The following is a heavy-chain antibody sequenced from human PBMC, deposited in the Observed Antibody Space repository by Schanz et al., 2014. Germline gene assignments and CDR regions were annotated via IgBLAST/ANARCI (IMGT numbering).Heavy chain of an antibody. CDR1: GFIFGSSV. CDR2: ISYDGSKK. Sequence: QVQLVESGGGLVKPGGSLRLSCAASGFIFGSSVMAWVRQAPGKGLEWVGVISYDGSKKSYADSVKGRFTISRDNSKNTLYLQMDSLRAEDTAVYFCAKKVPAYNPFDSWGQGTLVTVSS. V-gene: IGHV3-33*08. J-gene: IGHJ4*02. CDR3: AKKVPAYNPFDS. D-gene: IGHD1-1*01.